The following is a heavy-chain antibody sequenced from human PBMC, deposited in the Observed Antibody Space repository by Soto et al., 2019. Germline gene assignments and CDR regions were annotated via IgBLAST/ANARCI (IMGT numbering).Heavy chain of an antibody. D-gene: IGHD5-12*01. Sequence: PSETLSLTCTVSGGSITSYYWNWIRQPPGKGLEWIGYIYYSGSTNYNPSLKNRVSLSVDTSKNQFSLKVYSVTAADTAVYYCVRDRDGYNYFDYWGQGTLVTVSS. CDR1: GGSITSYY. CDR2: IYYSGST. J-gene: IGHJ4*02. CDR3: VRDRDGYNYFDY. V-gene: IGHV4-59*01.